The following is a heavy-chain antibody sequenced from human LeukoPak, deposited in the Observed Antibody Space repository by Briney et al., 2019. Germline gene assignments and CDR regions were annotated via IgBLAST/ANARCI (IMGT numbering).Heavy chain of an antibody. V-gene: IGHV5-51*01. CDR3: ARRIAASGAFDI. CDR2: IYPGDSNT. D-gene: IGHD6-13*01. J-gene: IGHJ3*02. CDR1: GYTFTSYW. Sequence: GESLKISCKGSGYTFTSYWIGWVRQMPGKGLEWMGIIYPGDSNTRYSPSFQGQVTISADRSIGTAFLQWSSLKASDTAMYYCARRIAASGAFDIWGQGTMVTVSS.